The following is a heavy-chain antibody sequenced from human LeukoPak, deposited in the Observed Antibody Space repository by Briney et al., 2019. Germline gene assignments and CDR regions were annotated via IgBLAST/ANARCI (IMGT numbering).Heavy chain of an antibody. J-gene: IGHJ6*03. CDR2: ISYDGNNK. D-gene: IGHD4-17*01. V-gene: IGHV3-30*03. Sequence: GRSLRLSCAASGFTFSSYGIHWVRQAPGKGLDWVAVISYDGNNKYYADSVKGRFTISRDNSKNTLYLQMNSLRAEDTAVYYCARDGGDYTVGNYYYYMDVWGKGTTVTVSS. CDR1: GFTFSSYG. CDR3: ARDGGDYTVGNYYYYMDV.